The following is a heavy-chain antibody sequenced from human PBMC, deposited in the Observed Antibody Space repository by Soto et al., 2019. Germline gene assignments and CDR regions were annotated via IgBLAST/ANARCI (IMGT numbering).Heavy chain of an antibody. CDR3: ARDSYDYVWGSYLPEADYYYYGMDV. CDR2: ISAYNGNT. CDR1: GYTFTSYG. Sequence: ASVKVSCKASGYTFTSYGISWVRQAPGQGLEWMGWISAYNGNTNYAQKLQGRVTMTTDTSTSTAYMELRSLRSDDTAVYYCARDSYDYVWGSYLPEADYYYYGMDVWGQGTTVTVSS. V-gene: IGHV1-18*01. J-gene: IGHJ6*02. D-gene: IGHD3-16*02.